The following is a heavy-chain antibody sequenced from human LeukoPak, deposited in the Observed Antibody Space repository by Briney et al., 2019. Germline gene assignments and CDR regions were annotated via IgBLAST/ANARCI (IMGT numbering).Heavy chain of an antibody. J-gene: IGHJ3*02. CDR3: ARVSSNDAFDI. D-gene: IGHD4-11*01. Sequence: NPGGSLRLSCAASGFTFSSYSMNWVRQAPGKGLEWVSSISSSSSYIYYADSVKGRFTISRDNAKNSLYLQMNSLRAEDTAVYCCARVSSNDAFDIWGQGTMVTVSS. CDR2: ISSSSSYI. V-gene: IGHV3-21*01. CDR1: GFTFSSYS.